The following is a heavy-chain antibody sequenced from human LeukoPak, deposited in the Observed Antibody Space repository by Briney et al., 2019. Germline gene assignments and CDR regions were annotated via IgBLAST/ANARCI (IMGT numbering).Heavy chain of an antibody. CDR1: GYTFTSYG. Sequence: ASVKVSCKASGYTFTSYGISWVRQAPGQGLEWMGWISAYNGNTNYAQKLQGRVTMTTDTSTSTAYMELRSLRSDDTAVYYCARDSTRIIAVVTNRDYGMDVWGQGTTVTVSS. V-gene: IGHV1-18*01. CDR2: ISAYNGNT. CDR3: ARDSTRIIAVVTNRDYGMDV. D-gene: IGHD3-22*01. J-gene: IGHJ6*02.